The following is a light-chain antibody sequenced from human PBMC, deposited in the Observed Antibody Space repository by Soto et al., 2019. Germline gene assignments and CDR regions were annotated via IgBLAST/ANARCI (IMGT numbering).Light chain of an antibody. CDR3: CSYAVSRGV. CDR2: EGS. CDR1: SSDVGSYNL. V-gene: IGLV2-23*01. Sequence: QSVLTQPASVSGSPGQSITISCTGTSSDVGSYNLVSWYQQHPGKAPKLMIYEGSKRPSGVSNRFSGSKSGNTASLTISGLQAEDEADYSCCSYAVSRGVCGTGTKVTV. J-gene: IGLJ1*01.